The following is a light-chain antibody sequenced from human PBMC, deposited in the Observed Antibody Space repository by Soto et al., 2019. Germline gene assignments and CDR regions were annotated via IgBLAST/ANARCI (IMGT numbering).Light chain of an antibody. CDR2: AAS. CDR3: QHFNSYPWT. Sequence: QMTQSPSSLSASVGDRVTITCRASQSIIRYLAWYQQKQGMPPKLLIYAASTLQSGVPSRFSGSGSGTDFTLTISSLHPEDVATYYCQHFNSYPWTFGQGTKVEIK. CDR1: QSIIRY. V-gene: IGKV1-27*01. J-gene: IGKJ1*01.